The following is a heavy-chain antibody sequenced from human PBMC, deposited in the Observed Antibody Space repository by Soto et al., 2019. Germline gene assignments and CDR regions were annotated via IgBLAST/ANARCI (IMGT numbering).Heavy chain of an antibody. V-gene: IGHV1-8*01. J-gene: IGHJ5*02. CDR2: MNPNSGNT. D-gene: IGHD3-9*01. Sequence: ASVKVSCKASGYTFTSYDINWVRQATGQGLEWMGWMNPNSGNTGYAQKFQGRVTMTRNTSISTAYMELSSLRSEDTAVYYCAGGLVLRYFDWLPTPFDPWGQGTLVTSPQ. CDR1: GYTFTSYD. CDR3: AGGLVLRYFDWLPTPFDP.